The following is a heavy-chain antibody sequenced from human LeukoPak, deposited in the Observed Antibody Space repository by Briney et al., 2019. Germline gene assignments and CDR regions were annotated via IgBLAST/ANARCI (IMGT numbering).Heavy chain of an antibody. Sequence: SETLSLTCAVYGGSFSGYYWSWIRQPPGKGLEWIGEINHSGSTNYNPSLKSRVTISVDTSKNQFSLKLSSVTAADTAVYYCASIIRGYSYGYPEIYYYYYMDVWGKGTTVTVSS. CDR1: GGSFSGYY. CDR3: ASIIRGYSYGYPEIYYYYYMDV. D-gene: IGHD5-18*01. J-gene: IGHJ6*03. V-gene: IGHV4-34*01. CDR2: INHSGST.